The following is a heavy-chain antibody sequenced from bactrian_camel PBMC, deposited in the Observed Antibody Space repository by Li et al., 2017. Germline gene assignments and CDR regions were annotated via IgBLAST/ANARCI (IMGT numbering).Heavy chain of an antibody. CDR1: GYNYDRNC. CDR3: AAGGSPAATLRLSKLGY. V-gene: IGHV3S53*01. J-gene: IGHJ6*01. CDR2: IDSVRTT. Sequence: HVQLVESGGGSVQAGGSLKLSCVASGYNYDRNCLGWFRQAPGKQRERVAAIDSVRTTVYADSVKGRFTISKDSALNMFYLQMNSLIPEDTAMYYCAAGGSPAATLRLSKLGYWGQGTQ. D-gene: IGHD4*01.